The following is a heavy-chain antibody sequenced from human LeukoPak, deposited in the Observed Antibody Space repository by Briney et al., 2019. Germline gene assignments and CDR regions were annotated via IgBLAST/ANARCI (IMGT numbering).Heavy chain of an antibody. CDR2: ISAYNGNT. Sequence: ASVRVSCKASGYSFTSYGVYWMRQAPGQGLEWMGWISAYNGNTNYAQNLQGRVTLTTDTSTATAFMDLRSLTSDDTAVYYCERGPRRVAVTGAGDYWGQGTLVTVSS. CDR1: GYSFTSYG. D-gene: IGHD6-19*01. J-gene: IGHJ4*02. CDR3: ERGPRRVAVTGAGDY. V-gene: IGHV1-18*01.